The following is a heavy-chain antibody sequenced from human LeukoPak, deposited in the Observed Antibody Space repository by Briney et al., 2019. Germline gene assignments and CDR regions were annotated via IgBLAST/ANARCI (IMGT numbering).Heavy chain of an antibody. J-gene: IGHJ3*02. CDR2: IYHSGST. D-gene: IGHD3-22*01. CDR1: GYSISSGYY. Sequence: SETLSLTCTVSGYSISSGYYWGWIRQPPGKGLEWIGSIYHSGSTYYNPSLKSRVTISVDTSKNQFSLKLSSVTAADTAVYYCARVIGCYYDSSGYYRDAFDIWGQGTMVTVSS. CDR3: ARVIGCYYDSSGYYRDAFDI. V-gene: IGHV4-38-2*02.